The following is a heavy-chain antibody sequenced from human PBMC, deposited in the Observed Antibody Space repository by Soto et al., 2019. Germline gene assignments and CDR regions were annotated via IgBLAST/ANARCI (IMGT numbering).Heavy chain of an antibody. CDR2: INTYNDDT. Sequence: ASVKVSCKASRYGFSSYAINWVRQAPGQGLEWMGWINTYNDDTDYAQNLQGRVTMTTDTSTSTAYMELTSLRSDDTAVYYCAREQYRSGWELSSDITILDYWG. J-gene: IGHJ4*01. D-gene: IGHD6-25*01. CDR3: AREQYRSGWELSSDITILDY. V-gene: IGHV1-18*01. CDR1: RYGFSSYA.